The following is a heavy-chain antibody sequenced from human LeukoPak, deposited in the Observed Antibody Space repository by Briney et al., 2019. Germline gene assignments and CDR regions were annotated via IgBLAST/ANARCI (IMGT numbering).Heavy chain of an antibody. CDR3: ASCSSTSAQYYGMDV. Sequence: SETLSLTCTVSGGSISSYYWSWIRQPPGKGLEWIGYIYYSGSTNYNPSLKSRVTISVDTSKNQFSLKLSSVTAADTAVYYCASCSSTSAQYYGMDVWGQGTTVTVSS. J-gene: IGHJ6*02. D-gene: IGHD2-2*01. CDR2: IYYSGST. V-gene: IGHV4-59*08. CDR1: GGSISSYY.